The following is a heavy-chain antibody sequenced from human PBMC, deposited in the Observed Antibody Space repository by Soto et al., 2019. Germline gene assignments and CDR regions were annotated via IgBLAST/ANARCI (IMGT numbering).Heavy chain of an antibody. CDR1: GYTFTSYY. Sequence: QVQLVQSGAEVKKPGASVKVSCKASGYTFTSYYMHWVRQAPGQGLEWMGIINPSGGSTSYAQKFQGRVTMTRDTYTSTVYMELSSLRSEDTAVYYCAREEYSGYAKRGYYFDYWGQGTLVTVSS. D-gene: IGHD5-12*01. J-gene: IGHJ4*02. V-gene: IGHV1-46*01. CDR3: AREEYSGYAKRGYYFDY. CDR2: INPSGGST.